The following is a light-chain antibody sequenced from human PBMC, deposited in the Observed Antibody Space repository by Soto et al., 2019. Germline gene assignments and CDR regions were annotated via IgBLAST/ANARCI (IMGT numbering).Light chain of an antibody. Sequence: DIQMTQSPSTLSASVGDRVTITCRASQSISTWLAWYPQTPGTAPKLLIYRASTLESGLPSRFSGSGSGTEFTLTISSLQPDDFATYYCQQYTTYSDTFGPGTKVDIK. CDR2: RAS. V-gene: IGKV1-5*03. CDR1: QSISTW. J-gene: IGKJ3*01. CDR3: QQYTTYSDT.